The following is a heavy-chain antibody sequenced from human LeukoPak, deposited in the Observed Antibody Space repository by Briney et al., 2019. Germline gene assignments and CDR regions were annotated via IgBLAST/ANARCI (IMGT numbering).Heavy chain of an antibody. J-gene: IGHJ4*02. Sequence: SETLSLTCAVYGGSFSGYYWSWIRQPPGKGLEWIGEINHSGSTNYNPSLKSRVTISVDTSKNQFSLKLSSVTAADTAVYYCARGRHGPGFDYWGQGTLVTVSS. V-gene: IGHV4-34*01. CDR1: GGSFSGYY. CDR3: ARGRHGPGFDY. CDR2: INHSGST.